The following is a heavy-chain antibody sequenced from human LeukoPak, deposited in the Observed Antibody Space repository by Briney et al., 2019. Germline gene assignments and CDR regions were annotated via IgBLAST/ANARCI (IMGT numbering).Heavy chain of an antibody. J-gene: IGHJ6*03. Sequence: GGSLRLSCAASGFTFSSYSMNWVRQAPGKGLEWVSSISSSSSYIYYADSVKGRFTISRDNAKNSLYLQMNSLRAEDTAVYYCAAQRRYYYYMDVWGKGTTVTVSS. CDR3: AAQRRYYYYMDV. D-gene: IGHD2-2*01. CDR2: ISSSSSYI. CDR1: GFTFSSYS. V-gene: IGHV3-21*01.